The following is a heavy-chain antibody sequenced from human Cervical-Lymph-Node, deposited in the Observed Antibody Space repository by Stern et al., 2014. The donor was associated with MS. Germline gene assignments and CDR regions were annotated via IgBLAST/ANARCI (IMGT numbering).Heavy chain of an antibody. CDR2: INAGTGNT. V-gene: IGHV1-3*01. Sequence: QVQLVQSGAEVRKPGASVKVSCKASGYTFTSYAMNWVRQAPGQTLEWMGGINAGTGNTKYSQKFQARVTLTRDTSASTAYMELSSLRSEDTAVYYCAKEGANDCFDYWGQGTLVTVSS. CDR1: GYTFTSYA. J-gene: IGHJ4*02. CDR3: AKEGANDCFDY.